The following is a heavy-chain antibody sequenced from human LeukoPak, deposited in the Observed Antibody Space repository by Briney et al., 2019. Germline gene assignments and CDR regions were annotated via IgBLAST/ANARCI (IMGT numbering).Heavy chain of an antibody. Sequence: PSETLSLTCTVSGGSISSSSYYWGWIRQPPGKGLEWIGSIYYSGSTYYNPSLKSRVTISVDTSKNQFSLKLSSVTAADTAVYYCAREGRYCTNGVCYTEDNWFDPWGQGTLVTVSS. CDR2: IYYSGST. CDR3: AREGRYCTNGVCYTEDNWFDP. D-gene: IGHD2-8*01. CDR1: GGSISSSSYY. J-gene: IGHJ5*02. V-gene: IGHV4-39*07.